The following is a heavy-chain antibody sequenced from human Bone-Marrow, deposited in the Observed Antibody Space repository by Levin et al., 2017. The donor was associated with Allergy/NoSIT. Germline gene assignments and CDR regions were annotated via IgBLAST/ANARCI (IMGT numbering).Heavy chain of an antibody. D-gene: IGHD4-17*01. Sequence: PGGSLRLSCAASGFTVGFNYMSWVRQAPGKGLEWVSLLYHGGTTYYADFVRGRFTISSDTSEDTLYLQMDSLRVEDTAVYYCLRGRYGSPDSWGQGTLVSVSS. V-gene: IGHV3-53*01. CDR2: LYHGGTT. CDR1: GFTVGFNY. CDR3: LRGRYGSPDS. J-gene: IGHJ4*02.